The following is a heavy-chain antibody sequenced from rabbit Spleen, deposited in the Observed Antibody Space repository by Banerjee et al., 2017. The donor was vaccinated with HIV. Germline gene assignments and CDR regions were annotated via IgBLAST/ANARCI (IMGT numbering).Heavy chain of an antibody. CDR2: IYGGSSGFT. V-gene: IGHV1S40*01. CDR3: ARDRVDVGSSSTNL. Sequence: QSLEESGGDLVKPGASLTLTCTASGFSLTSSDYMCWVRQAPGKGLEWIACIYGGSSGFTYHASWAKGRFTISKTSSTTVTLQMTSLTAADTATYFCARDRVDVGSSSTNLWGQGTLVTVS. CDR1: GFSLTSSDY. J-gene: IGHJ4*01. D-gene: IGHD8-1*01.